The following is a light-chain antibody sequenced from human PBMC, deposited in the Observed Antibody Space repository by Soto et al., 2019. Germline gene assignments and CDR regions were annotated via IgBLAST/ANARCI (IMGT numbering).Light chain of an antibody. CDR2: VAS. CDR1: LGVSSSY. CDR3: QHYRTS. Sequence: EIVLTQSPGTLSLSPGERATLSCRASLGVSSSYLAWYQQKPGQPPRLLIYVASSRATGIPDRFSGSGSGTDFTLTITRLEPEDYAVYYCQHYRTSFGGGTKVEIK. J-gene: IGKJ4*01. V-gene: IGKV3-20*01.